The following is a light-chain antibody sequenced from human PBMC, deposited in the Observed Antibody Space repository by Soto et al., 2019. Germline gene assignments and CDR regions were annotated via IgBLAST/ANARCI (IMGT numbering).Light chain of an antibody. Sequence: QSALTQPASVSGSLGQSITISCTGSNRDIGAYNLVSWYQQYPDTAPKLIIYEVRNRPSGVSYLITGSRSGNTASLTISALQADDESTFYCSSYTTTSTLLFGGGTKVTVL. J-gene: IGLJ3*02. CDR2: EVR. CDR1: NRDIGAYNL. CDR3: SSYTTTSTLL. V-gene: IGLV2-14*01.